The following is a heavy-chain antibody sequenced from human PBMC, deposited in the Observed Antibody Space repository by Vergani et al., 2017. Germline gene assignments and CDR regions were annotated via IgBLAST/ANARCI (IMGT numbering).Heavy chain of an antibody. CDR3: ARGSYYDSSGYDKGVDY. J-gene: IGHJ4*02. D-gene: IGHD3-22*01. Sequence: QVQLQQWGAGLLKPSETLSLTCAVSGGSISSGGYSWSWIRQPPGKGLAWIGYIYHSGSTYYNPSLKSRVTISVDRSKNQFSLKLSSVTAADTAVYYCARGSYYDSSGYDKGVDYWGQGTLVTVSS. CDR2: IYHSGST. CDR1: GGSISSGGYS. V-gene: IGHV4-30-2*01.